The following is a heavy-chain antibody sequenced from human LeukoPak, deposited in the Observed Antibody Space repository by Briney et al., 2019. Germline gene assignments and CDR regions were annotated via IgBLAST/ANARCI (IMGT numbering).Heavy chain of an antibody. CDR2: IYSGGST. CDR3: ARDLYTTSTGDYAFDI. J-gene: IGHJ3*02. Sequence: GGSLRLSCAASGFTFSNYEMNWVRQAPGKGLEWVSVIYSGGSTYYADSVKGRFTISRDNSKNTLYLQMNSLRAEDTAVYYCARDLYTTSTGDYAFDIWGQGTMVTVSS. V-gene: IGHV3-53*01. D-gene: IGHD4-17*01. CDR1: GFTFSNYE.